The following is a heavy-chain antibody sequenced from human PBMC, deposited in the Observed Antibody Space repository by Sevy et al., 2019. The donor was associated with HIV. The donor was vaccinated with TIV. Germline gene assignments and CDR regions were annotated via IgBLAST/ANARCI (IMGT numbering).Heavy chain of an antibody. J-gene: IGHJ4*02. CDR2: ISYDGSKK. D-gene: IGHD2-21*02. V-gene: IGHV3-30*09. CDR1: GFTFSSYA. CDR3: ARVGVSYCTDDCYHRFDY. Sequence: GGSLRLSCAASGFTFSSYALLWVRQAPGKGLEWVSLISYDGSKKYYSDSVKGRFAISRDESKTTLFLQMNCLRSEDTAIYYCARVGVSYCTDDCYHRFDYWGRGTLVTVSS.